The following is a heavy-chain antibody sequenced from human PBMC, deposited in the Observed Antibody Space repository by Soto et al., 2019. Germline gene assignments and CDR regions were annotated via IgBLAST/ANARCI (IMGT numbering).Heavy chain of an antibody. V-gene: IGHV3-23*01. D-gene: IGHD6-19*01. CDR1: GFPFNSFA. CDR2: ISGSGGIS. CDR3: ATRYSSGWSRYNWFSP. J-gene: IGHJ5*02. Sequence: GGSLRLSCAASGFPFNSFAMSWVRQAPGRGLEWVSIISGSGGISYYSDSVRGRFTISRDNSKSTLYLQMNGLRDDDTAVYFCATRYSSGWSRYNWFSPWGQGTLVTVSS.